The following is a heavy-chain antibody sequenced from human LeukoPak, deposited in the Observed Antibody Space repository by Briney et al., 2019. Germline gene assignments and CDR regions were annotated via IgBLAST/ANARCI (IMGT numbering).Heavy chain of an antibody. CDR2: INHSGST. CDR1: GGSFSGYY. CDR3: ARVVTYYDFWSGYRDRYYYMDV. Sequence: SETLSLTCAVYGGSFSGYYWSWIRQPPGKGLEWIGEINHSGSTNYNPSLKSRVTISVDMSKNQFSLKLSSVTAADTAVYYCARVVTYYDFWSGYRDRYYYMDVWGKGTTVTVSS. V-gene: IGHV4-34*01. D-gene: IGHD3-3*01. J-gene: IGHJ6*03.